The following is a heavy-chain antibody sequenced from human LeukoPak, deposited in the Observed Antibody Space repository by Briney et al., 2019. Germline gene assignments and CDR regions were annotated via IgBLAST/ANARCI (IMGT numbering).Heavy chain of an antibody. CDR1: GYSFISYW. V-gene: IGHV5-51*01. Sequence: GESLKISCKASGYSFISYWIGWVRQMPGKGLEWMEIIYPGDSATTYSPSFQGQVTISADKSISTAYLQWSSLKASDTAMYYCASYEDYGGNGGYFDYWGQGTLVTVSS. CDR3: ASYEDYGGNGGYFDY. J-gene: IGHJ4*02. D-gene: IGHD4-23*01. CDR2: IYPGDSAT.